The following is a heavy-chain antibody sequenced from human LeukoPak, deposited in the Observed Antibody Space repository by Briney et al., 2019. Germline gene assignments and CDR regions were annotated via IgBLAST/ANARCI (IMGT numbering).Heavy chain of an antibody. CDR1: GAYINSYY. J-gene: IGHJ5*02. D-gene: IGHD6-13*01. Sequence: TSETLSLTCSVSGAYINSYYWIWIRQPPGKGLEWIGYIFYTGSANYNPSLKNRVSISLDTSKNQFSLTPRSVTAADTAMYFCARSTAAGPSPESWGQGTLVTVSS. CDR2: IFYTGSA. CDR3: ARSTAAGPSPES. V-gene: IGHV4-59*01.